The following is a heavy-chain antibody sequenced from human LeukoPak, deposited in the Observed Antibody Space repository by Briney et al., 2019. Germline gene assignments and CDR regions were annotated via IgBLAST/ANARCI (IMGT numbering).Heavy chain of an antibody. D-gene: IGHD3-22*01. CDR2: INQSGST. J-gene: IGHJ6*02. V-gene: IGHV4-34*01. CDR1: GGSFSGYY. CDR3: ARGPMYYDSSGYYYFSGYYYGMDV. Sequence: SETLSLTCAVYGGSFSGYYWSWIRQPPGKGLEWIGEINQSGSTNYNPSLKSRVTISVDTSKNQFSLKLSSVTAADTAVYYCARGPMYYDSSGYYYFSGYYYGMDVWGQGTTVTVSS.